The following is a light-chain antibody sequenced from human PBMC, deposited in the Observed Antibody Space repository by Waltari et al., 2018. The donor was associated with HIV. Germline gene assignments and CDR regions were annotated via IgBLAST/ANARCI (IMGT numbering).Light chain of an antibody. CDR2: DVI. CDR1: SSDVGGYNY. J-gene: IGLJ3*02. CDR3: SSFTSTSSWV. Sequence: QSALTQPASVSGSPGQSITISCIGTSSDVGGYNYVSWYQQHPGKAPKLMIYDVINRPSGVSNRFSGSKSDNTASLTISGLQAEEEADYYCSSFTSTSSWVFGGGTKLTVL. V-gene: IGLV2-14*03.